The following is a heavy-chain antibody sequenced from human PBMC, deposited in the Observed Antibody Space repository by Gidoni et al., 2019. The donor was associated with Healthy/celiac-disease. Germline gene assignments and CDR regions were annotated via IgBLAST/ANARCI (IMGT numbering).Heavy chain of an antibody. V-gene: IGHV3-53*01. CDR3: ARGAPPYSSGWYLEWYFDL. CDR2: IYSGGST. CDR1: GFTVSSNY. Sequence: EVQLVESGGGLIQPGGSLRLSCAASGFTVSSNYMSWVRQAPGKGLEWVSVIYSGGSTYYADSVKGRFTISRDNSKNTLYLQMNSLRAEDTAVYYCARGAPPYSSGWYLEWYFDLWGRGTLVTVSS. D-gene: IGHD6-19*01. J-gene: IGHJ2*01.